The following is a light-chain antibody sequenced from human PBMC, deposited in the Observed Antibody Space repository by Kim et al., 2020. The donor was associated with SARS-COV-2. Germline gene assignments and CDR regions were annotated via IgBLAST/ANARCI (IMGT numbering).Light chain of an antibody. V-gene: IGKV3D-15*01. CDR1: QSISSK. CDR2: DAS. CDR3: QQYNNWPLT. J-gene: IGKJ4*01. Sequence: EVVMTKSPVTLSVSPGERATFSCRASQSISSKLAWYQQKPGQGPRLLISDASTRATGIPARFSGSGSGTEFTLTISSLQSEDFAVYYCQQYNNWPLTFGGGTKVDIK.